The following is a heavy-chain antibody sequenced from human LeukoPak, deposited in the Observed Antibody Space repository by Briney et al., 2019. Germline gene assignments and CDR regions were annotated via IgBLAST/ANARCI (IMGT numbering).Heavy chain of an antibody. J-gene: IGHJ6*04. D-gene: IGHD3-10*02. Sequence: SLRLSCAASGFTFDDYAMHWVRQGPGKGLEWVPGISWNSGRIGYADSVKGRFTISRDNAKNSLYLQMNSLRAEDTAVYYYAELGITMIGAVWGKGTTVTISS. CDR2: ISWNSGRI. V-gene: IGHV3-9*01. CDR1: GFTFDDYA. CDR3: AELGITMIGAV.